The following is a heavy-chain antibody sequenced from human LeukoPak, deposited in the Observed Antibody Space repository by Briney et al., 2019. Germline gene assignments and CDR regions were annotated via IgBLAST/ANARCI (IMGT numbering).Heavy chain of an antibody. CDR3: ARRAGEYSHPYDY. V-gene: IGHV3-53*01. CDR1: GFTVSSNS. D-gene: IGHD4-17*01. Sequence: GGSLRLSCTVFGFTVSSNSMSWVRQAPGKGLEWVSFIYSGGNTHYSDSVKGRFTISRDNSKNTLYLQMNSLRVEDTAVYYCARRAGEYSHPYDYWGQGTLVTVSS. CDR2: IYSGGNT. J-gene: IGHJ4*02.